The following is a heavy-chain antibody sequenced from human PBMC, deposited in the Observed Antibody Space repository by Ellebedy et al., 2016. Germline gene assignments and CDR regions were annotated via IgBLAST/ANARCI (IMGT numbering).Heavy chain of an antibody. CDR1: GYTFTGYY. CDR2: INPNSGGT. D-gene: IGHD1-26*01. J-gene: IGHJ3*02. Sequence: ASVKVSXXASGYTFTGYYMHWVRQAPGQGLEWMGWINPNSGGTNYAQKFQGRVTMTRDTSISTAYMELSRLRSDDTAVYYCARFRWELRAFDIWGQGTMVTVSS. CDR3: ARFRWELRAFDI. V-gene: IGHV1-2*02.